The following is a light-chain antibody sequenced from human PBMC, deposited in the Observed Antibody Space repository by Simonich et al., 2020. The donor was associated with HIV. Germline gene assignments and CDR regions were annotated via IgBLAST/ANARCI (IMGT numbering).Light chain of an antibody. CDR3: QQYYSVPYT. CDR1: QSVLYNSNNKNY. CDR2: WAS. V-gene: IGKV4-1*01. J-gene: IGKJ2*01. Sequence: DIVMTQSPDSLAVSLGERATINCKSSQSVLYNSNNKNYLAWYQQKPGQPPKLIIHWASTRESGVPDRFSGSGSGTDFTLTISSLQAEDVAVYYCQQYYSVPYTFGQGTKLEIK.